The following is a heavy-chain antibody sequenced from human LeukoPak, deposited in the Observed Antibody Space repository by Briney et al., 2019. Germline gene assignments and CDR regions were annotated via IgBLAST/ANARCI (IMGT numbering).Heavy chain of an antibody. V-gene: IGHV3-30*01. CDR1: GFTFNNYA. Sequence: GSLRLSCAASGFTFNNYAMHWVRQAPGKGLEWVAVISYDGSNKYYADSVKGRLTISRDNSKNTLFLQMNSLRAEDTALYYCVREGRKGLIKTTITTRTYFDYWGQGTLVTVSS. D-gene: IGHD4-11*01. CDR3: VREGRKGLIKTTITTRTYFDY. J-gene: IGHJ4*02. CDR2: ISYDGSNK.